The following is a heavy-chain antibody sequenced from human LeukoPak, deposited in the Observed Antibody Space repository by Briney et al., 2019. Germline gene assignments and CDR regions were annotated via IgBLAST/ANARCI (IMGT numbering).Heavy chain of an antibody. D-gene: IGHD3-10*01. CDR1: GYTFTGYY. CDR3: ARNLDSGNEIDY. J-gene: IGHJ4*02. Sequence: GASVKVSCKASGYTFTGYYMHWVRQAPGQGLEWMGWINPNSGGTNYAQKFQGGVTMTRDTSISTAYMELSRLRSDDTAVYYCARNLDSGNEIDYWGQGTLVTVSS. CDR2: INPNSGGT. V-gene: IGHV1-2*02.